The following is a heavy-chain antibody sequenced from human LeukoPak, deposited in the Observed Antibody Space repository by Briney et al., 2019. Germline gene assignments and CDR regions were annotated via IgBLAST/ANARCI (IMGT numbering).Heavy chain of an antibody. CDR2: IYYSGST. D-gene: IGHD2-15*01. V-gene: IGHV4-30-4*01. J-gene: IGHJ4*02. CDR1: GGSISSGDYY. CDR3: AREAPLRYCSGGSCYSFDY. Sequence: SETLSLTCTVSGGSISSGDYYWSWIRQPPGKGLEWIGYIYYSGSTYYNPSLKSRVTISVDTSKNQFSLKLGSVTAADTAVYYCAREAPLRYCSGGSCYSFDYWGQGTLVTVSS.